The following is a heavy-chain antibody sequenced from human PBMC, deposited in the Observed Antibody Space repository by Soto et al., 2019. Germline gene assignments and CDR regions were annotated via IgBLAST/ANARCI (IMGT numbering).Heavy chain of an antibody. J-gene: IGHJ6*02. V-gene: IGHV3-48*03. Sequence: PGWSLRLSCASSVFTFISYEMNWVRQAPGKGLEWVSYISSSGSTIYYADSVKGRFTISRDNAKNSLYLQMNSLRAEDTAVYYCARDLYSSSWYLKYYYYYYGMDVWGQGTTVTVSS. CDR1: VFTFISYE. CDR2: ISSSGSTI. D-gene: IGHD6-13*01. CDR3: ARDLYSSSWYLKYYYYYYGMDV.